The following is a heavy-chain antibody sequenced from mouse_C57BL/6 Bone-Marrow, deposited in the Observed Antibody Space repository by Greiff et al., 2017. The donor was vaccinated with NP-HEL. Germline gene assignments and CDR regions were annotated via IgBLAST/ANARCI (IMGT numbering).Heavy chain of an antibody. D-gene: IGHD1-1*01. Sequence: QVQLQQSGAELVKPGASVKLSCKASGYTFTSYWMHWVKQRPGQGLEWIGMIHPNSGSTNYNEKFKSKATLTVDKSSSTAYMQLSSLTSEDSAVYYCARATVVATRFAYWGQGTLVTVSA. V-gene: IGHV1-64*01. CDR1: GYTFTSYW. CDR3: ARATVVATRFAY. J-gene: IGHJ3*01. CDR2: IHPNSGST.